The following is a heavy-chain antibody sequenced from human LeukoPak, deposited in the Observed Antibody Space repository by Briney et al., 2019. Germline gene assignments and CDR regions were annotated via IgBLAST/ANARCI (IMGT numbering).Heavy chain of an antibody. CDR1: GGTFSSYA. D-gene: IGHD6-13*01. CDR3: ARDGGIAAAGLDY. V-gene: IGHV1-69*04. Sequence: SVKVSCKASGGTFSSYAISWVRQAPGQGLEWMGRITPILGIANYAQKFQGRVTITADKSTSTAYMELSSLRSEDTAVYYCARDGGIAAAGLDYWGQGTLVTVSS. J-gene: IGHJ4*02. CDR2: ITPILGIA.